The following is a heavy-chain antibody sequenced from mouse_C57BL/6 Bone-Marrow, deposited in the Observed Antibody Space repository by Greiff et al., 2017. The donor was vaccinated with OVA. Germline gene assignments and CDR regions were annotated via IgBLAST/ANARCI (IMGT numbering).Heavy chain of an antibody. Sequence: EVQLVESGGGLVKPGGSLKLSCAASGFTFSGYGMHWVRQAPEKGLEWVAYISSGSSTIYYADTVKGRFTISRDNAKNTLFLQLSSLRSEDTAMYYCARLSPWFAYWGQGTLVTVSA. V-gene: IGHV5-17*01. CDR3: ARLSPWFAY. J-gene: IGHJ3*01. CDR1: GFTFSGYG. CDR2: ISSGSSTI.